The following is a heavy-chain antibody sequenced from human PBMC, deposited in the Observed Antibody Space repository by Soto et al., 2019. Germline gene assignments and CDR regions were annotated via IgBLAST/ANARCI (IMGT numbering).Heavy chain of an antibody. J-gene: IGHJ6*02. CDR1: VFSLSTSGMY. V-gene: IGHV2-70*11. CDR2: IDWDDDK. D-gene: IGHD3-10*01. Sequence: SGRTLVNPPQTLTLTCTFSVFSLSTSGMYESRISQPPGKALEWLARIDWDDDKYYSTSLKTRLTISKDTSKNQVVLTMTNMDPVDTVTYYCARLSFVFALGSPYYYYYGMDVWGQGTTVTV. CDR3: ARLSFVFALGSPYYYYYGMDV.